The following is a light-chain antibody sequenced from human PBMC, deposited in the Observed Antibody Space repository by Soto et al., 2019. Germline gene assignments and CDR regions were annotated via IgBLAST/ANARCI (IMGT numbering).Light chain of an antibody. CDR1: SDDVGAYNF. V-gene: IGLV2-14*01. CDR2: GVI. Sequence: QSALAQPASVSGSPGQSITISCTGTSDDVGAYNFVSWYKQYPGKAPELMVFGVINRPSGVSNRFSGSKTGNTASLTISGLQAEDEAFYYCFSHRSGDSHVFGTGTKVTVL. CDR3: FSHRSGDSHV. J-gene: IGLJ1*01.